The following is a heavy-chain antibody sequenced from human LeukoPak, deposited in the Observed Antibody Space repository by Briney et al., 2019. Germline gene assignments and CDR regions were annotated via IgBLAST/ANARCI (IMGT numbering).Heavy chain of an antibody. CDR1: GGTFSSYA. D-gene: IGHD3-16*02. CDR2: IIPIFGTA. Sequence: GASVKISCKASGGTFSSYAISWVRQAPGQGLEWMGGIIPIFGTANYAQKFQGRVTTTADESTSTAYMELSSLRSEDTAVYYCASHHYDYVWGSYPFVHWGQGTLVTVSS. V-gene: IGHV1-69*13. J-gene: IGHJ4*02. CDR3: ASHHYDYVWGSYPFVH.